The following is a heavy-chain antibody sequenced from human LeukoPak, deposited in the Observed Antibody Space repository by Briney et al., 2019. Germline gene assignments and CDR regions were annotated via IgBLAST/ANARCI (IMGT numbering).Heavy chain of an antibody. D-gene: IGHD2-21*01. CDR2: ISGSGGST. J-gene: IGHJ5*02. Sequence: GGSLRLSCAASGFTFSSYAMSWVRQAPGKVLEWVSAISGSGGSTYYADSVKGRFTISRDNSKNTLYLQMNSLRAEDTAVYYCAKERHYCGGDCYSRWFDPWGQGTLVTVSS. V-gene: IGHV3-23*01. CDR3: AKERHYCGGDCYSRWFDP. CDR1: GFTFSSYA.